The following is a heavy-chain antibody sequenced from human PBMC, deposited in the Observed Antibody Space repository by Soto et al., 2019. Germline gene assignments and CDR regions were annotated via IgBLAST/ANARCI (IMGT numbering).Heavy chain of an antibody. D-gene: IGHD5-18*01. Sequence: GGSLRLSCAASGFTFSSYGMHWVRQAPGKGLEWVAVIWYDGSNKYYADSVKGRFTISRDNSKNTLYLQMNSLRAEDTAVYYCAREAMDTAMADNWFEPWGQGTLVTVSS. CDR1: GFTFSSYG. J-gene: IGHJ5*02. CDR2: IWYDGSNK. V-gene: IGHV3-33*01. CDR3: AREAMDTAMADNWFEP.